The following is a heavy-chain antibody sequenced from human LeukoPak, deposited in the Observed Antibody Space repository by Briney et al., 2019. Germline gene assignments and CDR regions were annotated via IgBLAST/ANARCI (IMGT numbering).Heavy chain of an antibody. CDR1: GFTFSSYG. V-gene: IGHV3-30*03. CDR2: ISYDGSNK. D-gene: IGHD5-12*01. J-gene: IGHJ3*02. Sequence: PGGSLRLSCAASGFTFSSYGMHWVRQAPGQGLEWVAVISYDGSNKYYADSVKGRFTISRDNAKNSLYLQMNSLRAEDTAVYYCARLMATINAFDIWGQGTMVTVSS. CDR3: ARLMATINAFDI.